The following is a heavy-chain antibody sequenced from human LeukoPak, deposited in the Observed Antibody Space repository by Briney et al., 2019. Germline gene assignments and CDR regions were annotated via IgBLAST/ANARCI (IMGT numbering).Heavy chain of an antibody. CDR2: FDYSGST. CDR3: ARLVVSTWYHEVLLGRDY. Sequence: TPSETLSLTCTVSGGSISSRPYYWGWIRQPPGKGLEWLVRFDYSGSTYYKRSLKSRVTISVETSKNKFSLKLSSVTAADTAVYYCARLVVSTWYHEVLLGRDYWGQGTLVTVSS. D-gene: IGHD6-13*01. CDR1: GGSISSRPYY. V-gene: IGHV4-39*01. J-gene: IGHJ4*02.